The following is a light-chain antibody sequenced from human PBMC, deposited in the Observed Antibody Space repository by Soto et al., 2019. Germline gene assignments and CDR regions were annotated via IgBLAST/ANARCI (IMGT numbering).Light chain of an antibody. J-gene: IGLJ1*01. CDR1: SSDVGGYNY. CDR3: SSYTSSSTYV. CDR2: DVG. V-gene: IGLV2-14*03. Sequence: QSALTQPASVSRSPGQSITISCTGPSSDVGGYNYVSWYQQHPGKVPKLMLYDVGNRPSGVSNRFSGSKSGNTASLTISGLRAEDEADYYCSSYTSSSTYVFGTGTKLTVL.